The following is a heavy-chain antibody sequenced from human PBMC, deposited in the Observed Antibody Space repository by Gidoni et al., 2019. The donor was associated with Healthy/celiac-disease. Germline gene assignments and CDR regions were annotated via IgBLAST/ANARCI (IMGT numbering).Heavy chain of an antibody. CDR1: GFNFSSYA. CDR2: ISSNGGST. CDR3: VKGPGYSSGRGAFDI. D-gene: IGHD6-19*01. J-gene: IGHJ3*02. Sequence: EVQLVESGGGLVQPGGSLRLSCSASGFNFSSYAMHWVRQAPGKGLEYVSAISSNGGSTYYADSVKGRFTISRDNSKNTLYLQMSSLRAEDTAVYYCVKGPGYSSGRGAFDIWGQGTMVTVSS. V-gene: IGHV3-64D*09.